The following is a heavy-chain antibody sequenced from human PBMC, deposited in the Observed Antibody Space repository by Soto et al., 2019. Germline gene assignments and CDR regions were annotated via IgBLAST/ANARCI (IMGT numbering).Heavy chain of an antibody. D-gene: IGHD3-10*01. CDR1: EFTFSNYA. CDR2: ISGSGGNT. V-gene: IGHV3-23*01. CDR3: VKSMTLLWFGELGP. J-gene: IGHJ6*02. Sequence: GGSLRLSCSASEFTFSNYAMTWVRQAPGKGLEWVSGISGSGGNTHYAASVKGRFTISRDNSKNTLYLQMNTLRAEDTAVYYCVKSMTLLWFGELGPWGQGTTVTVYS.